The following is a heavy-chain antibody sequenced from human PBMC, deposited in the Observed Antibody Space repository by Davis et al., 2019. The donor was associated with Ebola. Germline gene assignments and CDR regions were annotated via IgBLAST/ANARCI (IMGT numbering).Heavy chain of an antibody. CDR1: GFTFISSA. Sequence: SVKVSCKASGFTFISSAIQWVRQARGQRLEWIGWIVVGTGNTNYAQNFQKRVTITRDMSTGTAYMELNSLRSEDSAMYYCAANRKTGSGSYWGSDAFDIWGQGTTVTVSS. CDR2: IVVGTGNT. V-gene: IGHV1-58*02. D-gene: IGHD3-10*01. J-gene: IGHJ3*02. CDR3: AANRKTGSGSYWGSDAFDI.